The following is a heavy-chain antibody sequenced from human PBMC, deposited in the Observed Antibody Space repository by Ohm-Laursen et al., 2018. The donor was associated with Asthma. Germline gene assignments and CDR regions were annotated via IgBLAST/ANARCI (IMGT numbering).Heavy chain of an antibody. D-gene: IGHD3-3*01. Sequence: SLRLSCAASGFTFSSYGMHWVRQAPGKGLEWVAVISYDGSNKYYADSVKGRFTISRDNSKNTLYLQMNSLRAEDTAVYYCAKTEAYYDFWSGYSGYYYGMDVWGQGTTVTVSS. V-gene: IGHV3-30*18. CDR2: ISYDGSNK. J-gene: IGHJ6*02. CDR3: AKTEAYYDFWSGYSGYYYGMDV. CDR1: GFTFSSYG.